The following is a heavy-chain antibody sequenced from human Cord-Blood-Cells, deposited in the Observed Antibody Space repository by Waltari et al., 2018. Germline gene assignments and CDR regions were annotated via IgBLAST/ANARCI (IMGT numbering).Heavy chain of an antibody. Sequence: EVQLVESGGGLVQPGRSLRLSCTASGFTFGDYAMSWFRQAPGKGLEWVGFIRSKAYGGTTEYAASVKGRFTISRDDSKSIAYLQMNSLKTEYTAVYYCTRYSSSWYYYYYGMDVWGQGTTVTVSS. V-gene: IGHV3-49*03. J-gene: IGHJ6*02. CDR2: IRSKAYGGTT. CDR3: TRYSSSWYYYYYGMDV. CDR1: GFTFGDYA. D-gene: IGHD6-13*01.